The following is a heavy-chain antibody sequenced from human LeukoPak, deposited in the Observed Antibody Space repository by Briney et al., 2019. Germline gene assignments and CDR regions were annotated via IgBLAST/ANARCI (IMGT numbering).Heavy chain of an antibody. CDR1: GGSISSYY. V-gene: IGHV4-4*09. CDR3: ARATYYDFWSGYYFDY. Sequence: SETLSLTCTVSGGSISSYYWSWIRQPPGKGLEWIAYIYTSGSTNYNPSLKSRVTISVDTSKNQFSLKLSSVTAADTAVYYCARATYYDFWSGYYFDYWGQGTLVTVSS. CDR2: IYTSGST. J-gene: IGHJ4*02. D-gene: IGHD3-3*01.